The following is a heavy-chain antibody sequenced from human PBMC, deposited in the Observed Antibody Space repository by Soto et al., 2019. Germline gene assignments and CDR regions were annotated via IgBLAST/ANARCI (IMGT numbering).Heavy chain of an antibody. J-gene: IGHJ6*02. V-gene: IGHV3-23*01. CDR1: GFTFSSYA. D-gene: IGHD3-22*01. CDR3: AKDLHYYDSSGYRTLNYYGMDV. Sequence: EVQLLESGGGLVQPGGSLRLSCAASGFTFSSYAMSWVRQAPGKGLEWVSAISGSGGSTYYADSVKGRFTISRDNSKNTLYLQMNSLRAEDTAVYYCAKDLHYYDSSGYRTLNYYGMDVWGQGTTVTVSS. CDR2: ISGSGGST.